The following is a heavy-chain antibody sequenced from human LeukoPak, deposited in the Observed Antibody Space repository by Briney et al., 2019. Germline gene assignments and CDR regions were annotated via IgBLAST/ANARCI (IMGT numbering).Heavy chain of an antibody. Sequence: GASVKVPCKASGYTFTCYGISWVRQAPGQGLEWMGWISAYNGNTNYAQKLQGRVTMTTDTSTSTAYMELRSLRSDDTAVYYCARDVPSYNWNDLLPYYWGQGTLVTVSS. J-gene: IGHJ4*02. D-gene: IGHD1-1*01. CDR3: ARDVPSYNWNDLLPYY. V-gene: IGHV1-18*01. CDR2: ISAYNGNT. CDR1: GYTFTCYG.